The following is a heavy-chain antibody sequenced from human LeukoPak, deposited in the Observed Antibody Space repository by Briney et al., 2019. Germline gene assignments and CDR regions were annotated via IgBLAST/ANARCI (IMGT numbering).Heavy chain of an antibody. D-gene: IGHD5-12*01. V-gene: IGHV3-7*01. Sequence: GGSLRLSCAASKFTFSSYWMSWVRQAPGKGLEWVANIKQDGSEKYYVDSVKGRFTISRDNAKNSLYLQMNSLRAEDTAVYYCARVYATYSGYEDYWGQGTLVTVSS. J-gene: IGHJ4*02. CDR1: KFTFSSYW. CDR2: IKQDGSEK. CDR3: ARVYATYSGYEDY.